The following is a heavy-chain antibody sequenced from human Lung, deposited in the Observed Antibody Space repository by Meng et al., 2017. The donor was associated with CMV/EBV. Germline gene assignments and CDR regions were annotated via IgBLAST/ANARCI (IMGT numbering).Heavy chain of an antibody. Sequence: VQLRESGPALVKPSDTPSLTCAVSGDSITNHNWWAWVRQPPGKGLEWIGEIPHRGSSAYNPSLKSRVSMSIDKSKNQFSLKLTSVTAADTAVYHCLRRSGGSVWGQGTLVTVSS. J-gene: IGHJ1*01. CDR2: IPHRGSS. CDR3: LRRSGGSV. CDR1: GDSITNHNW. V-gene: IGHV4-4*02. D-gene: IGHD3-10*01.